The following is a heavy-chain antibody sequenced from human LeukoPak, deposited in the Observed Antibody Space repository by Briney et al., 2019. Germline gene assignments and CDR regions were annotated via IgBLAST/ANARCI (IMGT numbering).Heavy chain of an antibody. D-gene: IGHD2-15*01. V-gene: IGHV3-66*02. Sequence: GGSLRLSCATSGLSVTNNYINWLRQAPGKGLEWVSVIYSGGMTEFADSVKGRFSISRDTTTNTVLLQMNTLRLDDTAVYYCARSQGIADAFDLWGQGTRVTVSS. CDR1: GLSVTNNY. CDR2: IYSGGMT. CDR3: ARSQGIADAFDL. J-gene: IGHJ3*01.